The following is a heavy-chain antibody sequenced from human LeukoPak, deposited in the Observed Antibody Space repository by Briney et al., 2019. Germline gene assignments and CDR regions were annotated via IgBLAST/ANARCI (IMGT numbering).Heavy chain of an antibody. CDR1: GYTFTNFG. CDR2: ISAYNGNT. Sequence: ASVKVSCKASGYTFTNFGISWVRQAPGQGLEWMGWISAYNGNTNYAQRLQGRVTTTEDTSTDTAYMELSSLRSEDTAVYYCVFIAAAGTPYYYYGMDVWGQGTTVTVSS. V-gene: IGHV1-18*01. CDR3: VFIAAAGTPYYYYGMDV. D-gene: IGHD6-13*01. J-gene: IGHJ6*02.